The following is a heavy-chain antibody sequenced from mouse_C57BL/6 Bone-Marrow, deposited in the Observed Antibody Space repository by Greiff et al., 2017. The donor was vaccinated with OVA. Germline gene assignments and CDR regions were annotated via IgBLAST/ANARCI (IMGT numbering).Heavy chain of an antibody. CDR3: ARFYGNYLAWFAY. D-gene: IGHD2-1*01. CDR2: IYPRDGST. V-gene: IGHV1-78*01. Sequence: VQVVESDAELVKPGASVKISCKVSGYTFTDHTIHWMKQRPEQGLEWIGYIYPRDGSTKYNEKFKGKATLTADKSSSTAYMQLNSLTSEDSAVYFCARFYGNYLAWFAYWGQGTLVTVSA. J-gene: IGHJ3*01. CDR1: GYTFTDHT.